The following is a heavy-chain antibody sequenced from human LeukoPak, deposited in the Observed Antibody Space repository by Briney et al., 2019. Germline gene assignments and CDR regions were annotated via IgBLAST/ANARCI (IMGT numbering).Heavy chain of an antibody. Sequence: GGSLRLSXAASGFTFSGSAMHWVRQASGKGLEWVGRIRSKANSYATAYAASVKGRFTISRDDSKNTAYLQMNSLKTEDTAVYYCTRHLVYYYDSSGYYEDYWGQGTLVTVSS. J-gene: IGHJ4*02. D-gene: IGHD3-22*01. CDR1: GFTFSGSA. CDR2: IRSKANSYAT. CDR3: TRHLVYYYDSSGYYEDY. V-gene: IGHV3-73*01.